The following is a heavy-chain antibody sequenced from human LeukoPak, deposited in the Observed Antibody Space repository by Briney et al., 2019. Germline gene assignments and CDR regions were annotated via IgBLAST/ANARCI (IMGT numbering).Heavy chain of an antibody. V-gene: IGHV1-8*01. CDR2: MNPNSGNT. J-gene: IGHJ4*02. D-gene: IGHD1-26*01. Sequence: VASVKVSCKTSGYNFTTYDINWVRQATGQGLEWMGWMNPNSGNTDYAQKFQGRVTMTRNTLISTAYMELSGLRSEDTAIYYCITMATISGAPPLDYWGQGTLVTVSS. CDR1: GYNFTTYD. CDR3: ITMATISGAPPLDY.